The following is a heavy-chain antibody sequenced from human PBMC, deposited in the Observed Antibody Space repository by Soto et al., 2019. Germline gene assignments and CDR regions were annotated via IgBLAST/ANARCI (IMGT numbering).Heavy chain of an antibody. Sequence: ASVKVSCKASGYSFTAFHMHWVRQAPGLGLEWMGIISPNIGHANIAQRFQGRVALTWDTSTSTVYMELSGLRSDDTAVYYCARAPYSSSSFFFDYWGQGTPVTVSS. CDR1: GYSFTAFH. CDR2: ISPNIGHA. J-gene: IGHJ4*02. D-gene: IGHD6-6*01. CDR3: ARAPYSSSSFFFDY. V-gene: IGHV1-46*01.